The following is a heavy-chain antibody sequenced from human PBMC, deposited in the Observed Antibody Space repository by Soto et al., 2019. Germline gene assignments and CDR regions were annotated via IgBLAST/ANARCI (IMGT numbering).Heavy chain of an antibody. Sequence: QVQLQESGPGLVKPSQTLSLTCTVSGGSISSGGYYWGWIRQHPGKGLEWIGYIYYSGSTYYNPSLKSRATLSLATSKNLSSLKLSSVTAADTAVYYCARSGAPWGQGTLVTVSS. J-gene: IGHJ5*02. D-gene: IGHD6-25*01. CDR1: GGSISSGGYY. CDR3: ARSGAP. CDR2: IYYSGST. V-gene: IGHV4-31*03.